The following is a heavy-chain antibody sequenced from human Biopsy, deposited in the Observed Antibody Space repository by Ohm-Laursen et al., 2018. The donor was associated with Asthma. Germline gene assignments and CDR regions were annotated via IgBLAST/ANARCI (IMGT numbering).Heavy chain of an antibody. J-gene: IGHJ6*02. Sequence: GTLSLTCTVYGGSFSNYYWTWIRQPPGKGLEWIGEINHRGSTNYSPSLKSRVTLSVDTSKNQFSVKLRSVTAADTAVYYCAKIYDRLVLYGMDVWGPGTTVTVSS. D-gene: IGHD6-19*01. CDR2: INHRGST. CDR1: GGSFSNYY. CDR3: AKIYDRLVLYGMDV. V-gene: IGHV4-34*01.